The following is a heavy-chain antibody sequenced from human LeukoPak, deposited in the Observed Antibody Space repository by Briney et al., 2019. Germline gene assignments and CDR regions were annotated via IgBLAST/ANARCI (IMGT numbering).Heavy chain of an antibody. V-gene: IGHV3-7*03. CDR2: IKQDGSEK. CDR3: ARPVSLGGWHGVDY. Sequence: GGSLRLSCAASGFTFSSYWMSWVRQAPGKGLEWVANIKQDGSEKYYVDPVKGRFTISRDNAKNSLYLQMNSLRAEDTAVYYCARPVSLGGWHGVDYWGQGTLVTVSS. D-gene: IGHD6-19*01. J-gene: IGHJ4*02. CDR1: GFTFSSYW.